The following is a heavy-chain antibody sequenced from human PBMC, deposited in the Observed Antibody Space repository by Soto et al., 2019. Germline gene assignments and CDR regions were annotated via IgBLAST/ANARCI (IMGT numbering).Heavy chain of an antibody. V-gene: IGHV2-5*02. Sequence: QITLKESGPTLVKPTQTLTLTCTVYGISLSLSGVSVGWIRQPPGKGLEWLTLIYGDDVKQYSPSLKTRLTITRDTSKNQVVLTMTNVDPVDTATYYCAHGLGRGYGDYHDYWGQGTLVTVSS. CDR3: AHGLGRGYGDYHDY. CDR1: GISLSLSGVS. J-gene: IGHJ4*02. CDR2: IYGDDVK. D-gene: IGHD5-12*01.